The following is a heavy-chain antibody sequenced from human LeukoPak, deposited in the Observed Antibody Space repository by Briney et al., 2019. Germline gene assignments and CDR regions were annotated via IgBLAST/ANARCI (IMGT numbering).Heavy chain of an antibody. CDR3: ASPRFPSSSWDRFDY. D-gene: IGHD6-13*01. V-gene: IGHV1-69*13. CDR1: GYTFTSYG. J-gene: IGHJ4*02. Sequence: GASVKVSCKASGYTFTSYGISWVRQAPGQGLEWMGGIIPIFGTANYAQKFQGRVTITADESTSTAYMELSSLRSEDTAVYYCASPRFPSSSWDRFDYWGQGALVTVSS. CDR2: IIPIFGTA.